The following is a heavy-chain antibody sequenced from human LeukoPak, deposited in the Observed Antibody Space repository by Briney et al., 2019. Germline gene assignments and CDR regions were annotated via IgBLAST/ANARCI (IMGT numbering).Heavy chain of an antibody. CDR1: GFTVSSNY. Sequence: PGGSLRLSCAASGFTVSSNYMSWVRQAPGKGLEWVSVIFSGGNIYYADSVKGRFTISRDNSKNMLYLQMNSLRAEDTAEYFCAGGYYSSYYYGMDVWGQGTTVTVSS. CDR3: AGGYYSSYYYGMDV. CDR2: IFSGGNI. V-gene: IGHV3-53*01. D-gene: IGHD3-22*01. J-gene: IGHJ6*01.